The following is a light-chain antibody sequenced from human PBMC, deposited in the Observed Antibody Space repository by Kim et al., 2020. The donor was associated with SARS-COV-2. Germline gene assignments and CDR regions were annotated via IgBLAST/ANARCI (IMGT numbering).Light chain of an antibody. CDR2: GAS. Sequence: IQMTQSPSSLSASVGDRVTITCQASQDISNYLNWYQHKPGQAPKLLIYGASNLQTGVPSRFSGSGSGTDFTFTISSLQPEDIATYYCHQDYSYPRTFGQGTRVDIK. J-gene: IGKJ5*01. CDR1: QDISNY. V-gene: IGKV1-33*01. CDR3: HQDYSYPRT.